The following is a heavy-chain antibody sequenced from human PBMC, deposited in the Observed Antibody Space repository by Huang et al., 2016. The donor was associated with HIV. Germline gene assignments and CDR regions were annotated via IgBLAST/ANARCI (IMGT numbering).Heavy chain of an antibody. Sequence: QVQLVQSGAEVKTPGSSVQVSCKASGGTFSKYAISWVRQAPGQGLEWMGGIIPMVGTPNYARKCQGRVTITADDSTSTTYVEVSSLRSEDTALYYCARGQLGSYGDYDVLYWGQGTLVTVSS. CDR1: GGTFSKYA. J-gene: IGHJ4*02. D-gene: IGHD4-17*01. CDR3: ARGQLGSYGDYDVLY. V-gene: IGHV1-69*13. CDR2: IIPMVGTP.